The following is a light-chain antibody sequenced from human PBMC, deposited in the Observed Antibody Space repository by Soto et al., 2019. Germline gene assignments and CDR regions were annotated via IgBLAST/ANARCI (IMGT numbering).Light chain of an antibody. J-gene: IGLJ1*01. Sequence: SPPSSVCGAPGQSITVSCTGTISNVVGYNSVSWYQQHPGKAPRVMIYEVTNRPSGVSTRFSGYKTGNTASLTISGLQPEDEAYYYCTSYRSVCTVVFGSGTKVTAL. CDR2: EVT. CDR1: ISNVVGYNS. V-gene: IGLV2-14*01. CDR3: TSYRSVCTVV.